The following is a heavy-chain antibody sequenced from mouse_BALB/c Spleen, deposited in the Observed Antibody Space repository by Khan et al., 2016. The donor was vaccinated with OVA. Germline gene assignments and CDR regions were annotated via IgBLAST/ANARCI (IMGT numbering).Heavy chain of an antibody. J-gene: IGHJ3*01. V-gene: IGHV5-6*01. Sequence: EVELVESGGDLVKPGGSLKLSCAASGLTFSSYSMSWVRQTPDKRLEWVARIISDGAYTYSSDSVKGRFTISRDNAKNTLYLQTSSVESEDTAMYYCQSNLTGSFDYWGQGTLVTVSA. D-gene: IGHD4-1*01. CDR1: GLTFSSYS. CDR2: IISDGAYT. CDR3: QSNLTGSFDY.